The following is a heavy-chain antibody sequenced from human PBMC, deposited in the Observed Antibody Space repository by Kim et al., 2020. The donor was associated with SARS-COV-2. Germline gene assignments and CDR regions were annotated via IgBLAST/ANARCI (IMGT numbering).Heavy chain of an antibody. V-gene: IGHV1-24*01. Sequence: ASVKVSCKVSGYTLTELSMHWVRQAPGKGLEWMGGFDPEDGETIYAQKFQGRVTMTEDTSTDTAYMELSSLRSEDTAVYYCATDYYDSSGYYPFDQHWGQGTLVTVSS. CDR1: GYTLTELS. CDR3: ATDYYDSSGYYPFDQH. CDR2: FDPEDGET. J-gene: IGHJ1*01. D-gene: IGHD3-22*01.